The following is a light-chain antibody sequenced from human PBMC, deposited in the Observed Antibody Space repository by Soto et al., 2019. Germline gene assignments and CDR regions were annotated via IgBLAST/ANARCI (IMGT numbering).Light chain of an antibody. J-gene: IGLJ1*01. V-gene: IGLV2-11*01. CDR2: DVT. CDR1: SSDVGRYNY. Sequence: QSVLTQPRSVSGSPGQSVAISCAGTSSDVGRYNYVSWYQQYPGKAPKLIIYDVTKRPSGVPDRFSGSKSGNTASLTISGLQAEDEADYYCSSYSGTNNYVFGTGTKVTVL. CDR3: SSYSGTNNYV.